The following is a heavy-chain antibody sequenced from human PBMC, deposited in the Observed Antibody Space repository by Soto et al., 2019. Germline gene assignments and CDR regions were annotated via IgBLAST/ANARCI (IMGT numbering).Heavy chain of an antibody. D-gene: IGHD3-22*01. Sequence: KTSETLSLTCTVSGGSISSSSYYWGWIRQPPGKGLEWIGSIYYSGSTYYNPSLKSRVTISVDTSKNQFSLKLSSVTAADTAVYYCARAGKKITMITFDYWGQGTLVTVSS. CDR2: IYYSGST. CDR1: GGSISSSSYY. J-gene: IGHJ4*02. CDR3: ARAGKKITMITFDY. V-gene: IGHV4-39*01.